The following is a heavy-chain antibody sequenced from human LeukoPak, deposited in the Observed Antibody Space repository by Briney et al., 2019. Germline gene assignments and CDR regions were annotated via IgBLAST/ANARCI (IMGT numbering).Heavy chain of an antibody. Sequence: SETLSLTCTVSGGSISSSSYYWGWIRQPPGKGLEWIGSIYYSGSTYYNPSLKSRVTISVDTSKNQFSLKLSSVTAADTAVYYCARSGRKYSSSPGGWFDPWGQGTLVTVSS. J-gene: IGHJ5*02. CDR2: IYYSGST. CDR3: ARSGRKYSSSPGGWFDP. CDR1: GGSISSSSYY. V-gene: IGHV4-39*07. D-gene: IGHD6-6*01.